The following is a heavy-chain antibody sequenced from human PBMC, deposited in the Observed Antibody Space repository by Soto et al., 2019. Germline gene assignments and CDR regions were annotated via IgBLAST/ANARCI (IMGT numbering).Heavy chain of an antibody. CDR2: ISYDGSNK. CDR3: AKDPHGSGSWPDY. CDR1: GFTFSSYG. Sequence: QVQLVESGGGVVQPGRSLRLSCAASGFTFSSYGMHWVRQAPGKGLEWVAVISYDGSNKYYADSVKGRFTISRDNSKNTLYLQMNSLRAEDTAVYYCAKDPHGSGSWPDYWGQGTLVTVS. D-gene: IGHD3-10*01. V-gene: IGHV3-30*18. J-gene: IGHJ4*02.